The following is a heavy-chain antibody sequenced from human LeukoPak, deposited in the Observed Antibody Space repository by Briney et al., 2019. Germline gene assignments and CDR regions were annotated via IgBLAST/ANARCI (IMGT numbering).Heavy chain of an antibody. V-gene: IGHV4-59*08. CDR1: GGSISSYF. J-gene: IGHJ3*02. Sequence: SETLCLTCTVSGGSISSYFWTWIRQPPGKGLEWIGYIYHTGSTSYNPSLKSRVTMSLDTSKNQFSLKLSSVTAADTAVYYCARLSRPLYYYGSGSYFHDAFDIWGQGTMVTVSS. CDR3: ARLSRPLYYYGSGSYFHDAFDI. D-gene: IGHD3-10*01. CDR2: IYHTGST.